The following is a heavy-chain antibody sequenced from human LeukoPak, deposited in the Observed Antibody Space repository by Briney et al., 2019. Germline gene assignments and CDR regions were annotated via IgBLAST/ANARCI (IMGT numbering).Heavy chain of an antibody. CDR2: IGSSGGTT. V-gene: IGHV3-23*01. Sequence: GGSLRLSCVASGFTLSSCAMSWVRQAPGQGLEWVSAIGSSGGTTYYADSVKGRFTISRDDSKNTLNLQMNSLRVEDTAVYYCAALSYDFWSGINWFDPWGQGTLVTVSP. CDR1: GFTLSSCA. J-gene: IGHJ5*02. CDR3: AALSYDFWSGINWFDP. D-gene: IGHD3-3*01.